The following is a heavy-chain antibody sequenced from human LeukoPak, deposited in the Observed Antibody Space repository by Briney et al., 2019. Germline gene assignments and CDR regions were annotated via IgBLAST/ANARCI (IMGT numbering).Heavy chain of an antibody. CDR3: AKDYIAAAGAFDI. V-gene: IGHV3-9*01. D-gene: IGHD6-13*01. CDR2: ISWNSGSI. CDR1: GFTFDDYA. J-gene: IGHJ3*02. Sequence: GRSLRLSCAASGFTFDDYAMPWVRQAPGKGLEWVSGISWNSGSIGYADSVKGRFTISRDSAKNSLYLQMNSLRAEDTALYYCAKDYIAAAGAFDIWGQGTMVTVSS.